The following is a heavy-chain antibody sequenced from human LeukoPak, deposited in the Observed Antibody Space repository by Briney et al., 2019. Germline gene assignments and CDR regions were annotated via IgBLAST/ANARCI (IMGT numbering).Heavy chain of an antibody. CDR2: IYPGDSNT. V-gene: IGHV5-51*01. D-gene: IGHD3-10*01. CDR3: ARGFQYGSGSYYTV. CDR1: GYSFTSYW. Sequence: GESLQICCKGSGYSFTSYWIGWVRPLPGKGVEWVGIIYPGDSNTRYSPSLQGPFTISADKSLSTPNPRSRSLKASDTAMYYCARGFQYGSGSYYTVWGQGTPVTVSS. J-gene: IGHJ6*02.